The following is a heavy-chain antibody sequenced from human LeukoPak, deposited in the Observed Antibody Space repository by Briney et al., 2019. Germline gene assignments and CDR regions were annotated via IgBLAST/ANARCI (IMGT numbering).Heavy chain of an antibody. CDR1: GGSISCYH. V-gene: IGHV4-4*07. CDR3: ARDLMVPDAMTGSGSYSTDY. J-gene: IGHJ4*02. Sequence: SETLSLTFTVSGGSISCYHWSWIRQPAGKGLEGIGRIYSCWSSNYNPSLTSRGTMSVDTSKNQSSLKLSSVTAADTAVYYCARDLMVPDAMTGSGSYSTDYWGQGTLATVSS. D-gene: IGHD3-10*01. CDR2: IYSCWSS.